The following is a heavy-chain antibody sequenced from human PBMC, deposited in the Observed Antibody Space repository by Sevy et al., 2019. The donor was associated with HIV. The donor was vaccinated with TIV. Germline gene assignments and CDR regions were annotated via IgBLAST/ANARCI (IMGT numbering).Heavy chain of an antibody. V-gene: IGHV3-74*01. CDR3: VRDGSGWAFDS. J-gene: IGHJ4*02. CDR1: GYTFSSYW. Sequence: GGSLRLSCAASGYTFSSYWMHWVRQAPGKGLLWVSRINSDGSRTRYADSVKGRFTISRDNAKNTLYLQMNSLRAEDTAVYFCVRDGSGWAFDSWSQGSLVTVSS. CDR2: INSDGSRT. D-gene: IGHD6-19*01.